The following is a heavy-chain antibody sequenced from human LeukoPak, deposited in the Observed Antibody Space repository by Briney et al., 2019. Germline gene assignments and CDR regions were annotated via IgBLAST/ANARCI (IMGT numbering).Heavy chain of an antibody. V-gene: IGHV3-74*01. Sequence: GGSLRLSCAASGFTFSTFWMHWVRQAPGKGLVWVSRINSDGSSTVFADSVKGRFTISRDNAKNTLYLQMNSLRADDTAVYYCARSEYSSTWYGDYYHYYMDVWGKGTTVTVSS. CDR2: INSDGSST. CDR3: ARSEYSSTWYGDYYHYYMDV. D-gene: IGHD6-13*01. CDR1: GFTFSTFW. J-gene: IGHJ6*03.